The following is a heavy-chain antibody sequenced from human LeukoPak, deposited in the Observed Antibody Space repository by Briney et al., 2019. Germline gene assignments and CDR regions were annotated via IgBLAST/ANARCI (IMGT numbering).Heavy chain of an antibody. J-gene: IGHJ4*02. CDR1: GYTFTGYY. CDR3: ARVDIVATIDDY. V-gene: IGHV1-2*06. Sequence: ASVKVSCKASGYTFTGYYMHWVRQAPGQGLEWMGRINPNSGGTNYGQKFQGRVTMTRDTSISTAYMELSRLRSDDTAVYYCARVDIVATIDDYWGQGTLVTVSS. CDR2: INPNSGGT. D-gene: IGHD5-12*01.